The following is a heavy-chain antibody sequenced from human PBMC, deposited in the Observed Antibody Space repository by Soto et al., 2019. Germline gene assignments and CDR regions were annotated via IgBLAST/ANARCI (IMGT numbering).Heavy chain of an antibody. CDR1: GFTFSGSA. J-gene: IGHJ5*02. CDR2: IRSKANSYAT. D-gene: IGHD3-22*01. CDR3: TRPRYSYDSSGPTGWFDP. V-gene: IGHV3-73*02. Sequence: EVQLVESGGGLVQPGGSLKLSCAASGFTFSGSAMHWVRQASGKGLEWVGRIRSKANSYATAYAASVKGRFTISRDDSKNTAYLQMNSLKTEDTAVYYCTRPRYSYDSSGPTGWFDPWGQGTLVTVSS.